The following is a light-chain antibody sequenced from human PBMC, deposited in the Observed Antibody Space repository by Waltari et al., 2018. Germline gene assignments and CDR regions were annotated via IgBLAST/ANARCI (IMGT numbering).Light chain of an antibody. CDR3: QQYSSYSWT. CDR1: QSISSW. J-gene: IGKJ1*01. Sequence: DIRMTQSPSTLSASVGDRVTITCRASQSISSWLAWYQQKPGKAPKLLIYKTSSLESGVPSRFSGSGSGTEFTLTISSLQHDDFATYYCQQYSSYSWTFGQGTKVEIK. V-gene: IGKV1-5*03. CDR2: KTS.